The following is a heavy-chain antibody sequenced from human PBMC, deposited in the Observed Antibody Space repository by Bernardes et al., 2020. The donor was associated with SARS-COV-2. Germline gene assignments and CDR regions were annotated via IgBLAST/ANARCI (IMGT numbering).Heavy chain of an antibody. D-gene: IGHD3-10*01. V-gene: IGHV4-61*02. CDR3: ARGPPDYYGSSSGNSYNWFDP. Sequence: SEPLSFTCIVSGISIRNYIYYWSWIRQPAGKGLEWLGRISTSGTTNYNPSFKSRLTISIDTSSNQFSLKLRSLTAADTALYFCARGPPDYYGSSSGNSYNWFDPWGQGTLVTVSS. CDR1: GISIRNYIYY. CDR2: ISTSGTT. J-gene: IGHJ5*02.